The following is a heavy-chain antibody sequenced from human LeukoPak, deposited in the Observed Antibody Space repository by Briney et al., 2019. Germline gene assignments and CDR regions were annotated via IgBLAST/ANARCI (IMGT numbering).Heavy chain of an antibody. Sequence: SETLSLTCTVSGGSISSYYWSWIRQPPGKGLKWIGYIYYSGSTNYNPSLKSRVTISVDTSKNQFSLKLSSVTAADTAVYYCARWSRAGFDYWGQGTLVTVSS. CDR2: IYYSGST. CDR3: ARWSRAGFDY. CDR1: GGSISSYY. V-gene: IGHV4-59*01. J-gene: IGHJ4*02.